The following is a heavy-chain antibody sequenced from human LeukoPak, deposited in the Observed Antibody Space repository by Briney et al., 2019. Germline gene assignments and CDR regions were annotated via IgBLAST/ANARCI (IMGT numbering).Heavy chain of an antibody. CDR2: ISRSGSTK. CDR1: GFTFSDYN. Sequence: GGSLRLSCAASGFTFSDYNMRWIRQAPGKGLEWVSSISRSGSTKYYADSVKGRFTISRDNSKNTLYVQLNSLRPDDTAVYYCARNSCPSGTCYDNRGYFDYWGQGTLVTVSS. CDR3: ARNSCPSGTCYDNRGYFDY. V-gene: IGHV3-11*01. D-gene: IGHD2-15*01. J-gene: IGHJ4*02.